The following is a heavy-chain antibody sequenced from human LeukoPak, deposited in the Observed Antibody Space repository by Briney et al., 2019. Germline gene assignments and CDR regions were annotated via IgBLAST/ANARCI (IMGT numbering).Heavy chain of an antibody. D-gene: IGHD2-2*01. CDR2: IWYDGSNK. Sequence: GRSLRLSCAASGFTFSSYGMHWVRQAPGKGLEGVAVIWYDGSNKYYADSVKGRFTISRDNSKNTLYLQMNSLRAEDTAVYYCAKDLLGYCSSTSCSHPDYWGQGTLVTVSS. V-gene: IGHV3-33*06. CDR3: AKDLLGYCSSTSCSHPDY. J-gene: IGHJ4*02. CDR1: GFTFSSYG.